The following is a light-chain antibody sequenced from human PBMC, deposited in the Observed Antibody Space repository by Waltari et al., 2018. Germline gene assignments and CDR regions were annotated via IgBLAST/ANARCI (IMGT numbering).Light chain of an antibody. Sequence: QSLLTQSPSASGTPGQRVSISCSGSSSNIGNNHVYWYQHFPGTAPRLLIYDSDRRPSGVPERFSASKSGTSASLAIGGLRSEDEADYYCAAWDDSRSVVFGGGTRLTVL. CDR1: SSNIGNNH. J-gene: IGLJ2*01. V-gene: IGLV1-47*01. CDR3: AAWDDSRSVV. CDR2: DSD.